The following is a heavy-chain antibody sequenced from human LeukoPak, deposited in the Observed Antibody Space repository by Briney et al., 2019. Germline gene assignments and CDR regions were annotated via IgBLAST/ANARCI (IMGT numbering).Heavy chain of an antibody. D-gene: IGHD1-26*01. CDR2: ISAYNGNT. Sequence: GASVKVSCKASGYTFTSYGISWVRQAPGQGLEWMGWISAYNGNTNYAQKLQGRVTMTTDTSTSTAYMELRSLRSDDTAVYYCARGTREDPSIVGATNWFDPWGQGTLVTVSS. V-gene: IGHV1-18*01. CDR3: ARGTREDPSIVGATNWFDP. J-gene: IGHJ5*02. CDR1: GYTFTSYG.